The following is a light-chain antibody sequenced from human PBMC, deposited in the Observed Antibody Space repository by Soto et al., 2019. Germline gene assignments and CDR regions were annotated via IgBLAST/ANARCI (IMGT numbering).Light chain of an antibody. CDR2: DVS. CDR3: CSFAGSTRV. V-gene: IGLV2-11*01. Sequence: QSALTQPRSVSGSPGQSVTISCTGTSSDVGGYNYVSWYQQHPGKAPKLMIYDVSKRPSGVPDRFSCSKSGNTASLTISGLQAEDEADYYCCSFAGSTRVFGGGTKVTVL. J-gene: IGLJ2*01. CDR1: SSDVGGYNY.